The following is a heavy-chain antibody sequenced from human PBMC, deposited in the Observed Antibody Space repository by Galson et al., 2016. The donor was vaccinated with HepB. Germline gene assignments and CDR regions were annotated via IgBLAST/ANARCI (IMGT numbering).Heavy chain of an antibody. D-gene: IGHD4-17*01. J-gene: IGHJ2*01. CDR3: ATSVYGDYRFDDWYFDL. V-gene: IGHV3-13*01. CDR2: IGPAGDT. Sequence: SLRLSCAASGFTFSSYDMHWVRQATGKGLDWVSGIGPAGDTYYPGSVKGRFTISREDAKNSLYLPINSLRAGDTAVYYCATSVYGDYRFDDWYFDLWGRGTLVTVSS. CDR1: GFTFSSYD.